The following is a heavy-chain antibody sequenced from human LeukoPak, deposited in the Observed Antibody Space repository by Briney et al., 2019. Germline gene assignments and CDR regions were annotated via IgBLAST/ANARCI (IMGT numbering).Heavy chain of an antibody. Sequence: ASVKVSCKASGYTFISYAMNWVRQAPGQGLEWMGWINTYTGNPTYAPGFTGRFVFSLDTSVTTAYLQISSLKAEDTVVYYCATQIVVVTDYWGQGTLVTVSS. CDR3: ATQIVVVTDY. J-gene: IGHJ4*02. D-gene: IGHD3-22*01. CDR2: INTYTGNP. CDR1: GYTFISYA. V-gene: IGHV7-4-1*02.